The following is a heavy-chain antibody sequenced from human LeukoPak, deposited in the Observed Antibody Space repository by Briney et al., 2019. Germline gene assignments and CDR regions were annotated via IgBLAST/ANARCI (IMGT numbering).Heavy chain of an antibody. J-gene: IGHJ5*02. CDR2: IYYSGST. Sequence: SETLSLTCTVSGGSISSYYWSWIRRPPGKGLEWIGYIYYSGSTNYNPSLKSRVTISVDMSKNQFSLKLSSVTAADTAVYYCARGLGSSSWYIGANWFDPWGQGTLVTVSS. CDR3: ARGLGSSSWYIGANWFDP. V-gene: IGHV4-59*01. CDR1: GGSISSYY. D-gene: IGHD6-13*01.